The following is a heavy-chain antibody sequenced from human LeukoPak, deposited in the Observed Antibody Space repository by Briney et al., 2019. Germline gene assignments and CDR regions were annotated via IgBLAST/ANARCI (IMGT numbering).Heavy chain of an antibody. CDR3: ARDLGPGEGSDY. V-gene: IGHV3-23*01. CDR1: GFTFSSYA. Sequence: GGSLRLSCAASGFTFSSYAMSWVRQAPGKGLEWVSDISGSGGSTYYADSVKGRFTISRDNSKNTLYLQMKSLRAEDTAVYYCARDLGPGEGSDYWGQGTLVIVSS. CDR2: ISGSGGST. J-gene: IGHJ4*02. D-gene: IGHD7-27*01.